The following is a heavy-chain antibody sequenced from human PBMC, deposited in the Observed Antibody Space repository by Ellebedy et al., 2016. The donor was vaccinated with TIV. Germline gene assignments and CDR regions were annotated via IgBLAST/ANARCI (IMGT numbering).Heavy chain of an antibody. CDR1: GFTFSDYY. D-gene: IGHD6-19*01. V-gene: IGHV3-11*06. Sequence: GESLKISCAASGFTFSDYYMSWIRQAPGKGLEWVSYISSSSSYTNHADSVKGRFTISRDNAKNSLYLQMNSLRAEDTAVYYCARVDYSSGWGYYYYYGMDVWGQGTTVTVSS. CDR2: ISSSSSYT. J-gene: IGHJ6*02. CDR3: ARVDYSSGWGYYYYYGMDV.